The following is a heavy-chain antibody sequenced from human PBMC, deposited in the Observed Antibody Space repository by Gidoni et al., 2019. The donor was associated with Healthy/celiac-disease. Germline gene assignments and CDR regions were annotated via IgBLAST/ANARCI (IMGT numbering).Heavy chain of an antibody. CDR2: ISGSGGST. CDR3: AAVFLDGAGRYCSGGSCPYYFDY. CDR1: GLPFSSYA. J-gene: IGHJ4*02. V-gene: IGHV3-23*01. Sequence: EVQLLESGGGLVQPGGSLRLDCAASGLPFSSYAMSWVRQAPGKGLEWVSAISGSGGSTYYADSVKGRFTISRDNSKNTLYLQMNSLRAEDTAVYYCAAVFLDGAGRYCSGGSCPYYFDYWGQGTLVTVSS. D-gene: IGHD2-15*01.